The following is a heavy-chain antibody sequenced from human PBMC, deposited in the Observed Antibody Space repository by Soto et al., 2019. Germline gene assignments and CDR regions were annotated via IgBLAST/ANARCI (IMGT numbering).Heavy chain of an antibody. CDR1: GGTFSSYA. Sequence: QVQLVQSGAEVKKPGSSVKVSCKASGGTFSSYAIRWVRQAAGQGLEWMGGIIPIFGTANYAQKFQGRVTITADESTSTAYMELSSLRSEDTAVYYCVIWAYSSSWYYYYGMDVWGQGTTVTVSS. CDR3: VIWAYSSSWYYYYGMDV. CDR2: IIPIFGTA. J-gene: IGHJ6*02. D-gene: IGHD6-13*01. V-gene: IGHV1-69*12.